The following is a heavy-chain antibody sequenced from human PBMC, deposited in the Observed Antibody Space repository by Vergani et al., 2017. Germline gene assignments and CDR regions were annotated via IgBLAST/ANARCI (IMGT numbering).Heavy chain of an antibody. J-gene: IGHJ5*01. CDR2: IKSDGSIT. D-gene: IGHD3-9*01. Sequence: EVQLVESGGGLVQPGGSLRFSCAASGFSFNSYWMHWVRQVPGKGLLWVLRIKSDGSITAYADSVKGRFTISRDNAQNTLYLQMNSLRVEDTGVYYCARARCIETCYMSNWLDSWGQGTLVTVSS. CDR1: GFSFNSYW. V-gene: IGHV3-74*03. CDR3: ARARCIETCYMSNWLDS.